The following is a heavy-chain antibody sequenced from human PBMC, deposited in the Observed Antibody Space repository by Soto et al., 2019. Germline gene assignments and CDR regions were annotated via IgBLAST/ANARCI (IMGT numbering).Heavy chain of an antibody. Sequence: EVQLLESGGGLVQPGGSLRLSCAASGLTFSSYAMSWVRQAPGKGLEWVSAISGSGGSTYYADSVKGRFTISRDNSKNTLYLQMNSLRAEDTAVYYCAKEGGYCSSTSCYGRVYYWGQGTLVTVSS. J-gene: IGHJ4*02. D-gene: IGHD2-2*03. CDR2: ISGSGGST. CDR1: GLTFSSYA. CDR3: AKEGGYCSSTSCYGRVYY. V-gene: IGHV3-23*01.